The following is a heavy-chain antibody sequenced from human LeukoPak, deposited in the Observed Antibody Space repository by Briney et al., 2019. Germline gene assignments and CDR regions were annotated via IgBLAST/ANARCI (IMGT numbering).Heavy chain of an antibody. J-gene: IGHJ6*02. CDR2: IYYSGST. CDR1: GGSISSSSHY. V-gene: IGHV4-39*07. D-gene: IGHD4-23*01. CDR3: ARRGGGYYYYYGMDV. Sequence: SETLSLTCTVSGGSISSSSHYWGWIRQPPGKGPEWIGSIYYSGSTYYNPSLSLKTRVTISVDTSKNQFSLKLSSVTAADTAVYYCARRGGGYYYYYGMDVWGQGTTVIVSS.